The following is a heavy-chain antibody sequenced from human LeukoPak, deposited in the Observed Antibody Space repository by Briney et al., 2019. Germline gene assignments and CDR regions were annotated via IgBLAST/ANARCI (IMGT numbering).Heavy chain of an antibody. CDR3: ARAVTNYNPLDV. CDR1: VYTFTSNN. V-gene: IGHV1-8*01. Sequence: ASVKVSCKASVYTFTSNNIDWVRQAPGQGLEWMGWMNPNNGNTGCAQKFQGRVTMTRDISITTAYMELSSLGSEDTAVYYCARAVTNYNPLDVWGKGTSVTVSS. CDR2: MNPNNGNT. J-gene: IGHJ6*04. D-gene: IGHD4/OR15-4a*01.